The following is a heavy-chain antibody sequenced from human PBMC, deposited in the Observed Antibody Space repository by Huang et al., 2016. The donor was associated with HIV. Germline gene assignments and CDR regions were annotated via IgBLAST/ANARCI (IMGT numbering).Heavy chain of an antibody. J-gene: IGHJ3*02. CDR1: GYTLTELS. CDR3: AAGYDTYYDI. CDR2: CAPEHGET. V-gene: IGHV1-24*01. D-gene: IGHD2-21*01. Sequence: QVQLVQSGAEVKKPGASVKVSCKVSGYTLTELSIHWVRPAPGKGLEWMGGCAPEHGETIYAQNFQCRVTMTEDTSTDTAYMELHSLRPEDTAVYYCAAGYDTYYDIWGQGTMVIASS.